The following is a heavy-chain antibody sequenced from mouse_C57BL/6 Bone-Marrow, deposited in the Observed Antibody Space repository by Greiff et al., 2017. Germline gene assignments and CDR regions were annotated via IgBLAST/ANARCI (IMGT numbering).Heavy chain of an antibody. CDR1: GYAFSSSW. V-gene: IGHV1-82*01. J-gene: IGHJ2*01. CDR2: IYPGDGDT. CDR3: ARTTVVGGDY. D-gene: IGHD1-1*01. Sequence: QVQLQQSGPELVKPGASVKISCKASGYAFSSSWMNWVKQRPGKGLEWIGRIYPGDGDTNYNGKFKGKATLTADKSSSTAYMQLSSLTSEDSAVYFCARTTVVGGDYWGQGTTPTVSS.